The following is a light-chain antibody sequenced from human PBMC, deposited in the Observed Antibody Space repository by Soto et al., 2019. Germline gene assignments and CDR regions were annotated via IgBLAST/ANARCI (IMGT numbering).Light chain of an antibody. Sequence: EIVLTQSPGTLSLSPGERATLSCRASQSVSSSYLAWYQQKPGQAPRLLIYGASSRATGIPDRFSGSGSGTDFTLIISRLEPEDFAVYYCQQYGSSFGQGTKVDIK. V-gene: IGKV3-20*01. CDR2: GAS. CDR3: QQYGSS. CDR1: QSVSSSY. J-gene: IGKJ1*01.